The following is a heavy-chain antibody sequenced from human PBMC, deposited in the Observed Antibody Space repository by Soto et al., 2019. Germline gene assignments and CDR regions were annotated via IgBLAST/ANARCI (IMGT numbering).Heavy chain of an antibody. J-gene: IGHJ4*02. V-gene: IGHV1-69*06. CDR3: ARESEAYCGGDYYSRYFDY. D-gene: IGHD2-21*02. Sequence: SVKVSCKASGYTFTSYDINWVRQATGQGLEWMGGIIPIFGTANYAQKFQGRVTITADKSTSTAYMELSSLRSEDTAVYYCARESEAYCGGDYYSRYFDYWGQGTLVTVSS. CDR2: IIPIFGTA. CDR1: GYTFTSYD.